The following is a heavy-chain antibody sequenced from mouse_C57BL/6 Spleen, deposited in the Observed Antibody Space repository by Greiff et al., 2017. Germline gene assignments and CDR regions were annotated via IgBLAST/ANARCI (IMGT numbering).Heavy chain of an antibody. CDR3: TRRDYSNLLDY. Sequence: VQLQQSGAELVRPGASVTLSCKASGYTFTDYEMHWVKQTPVHGLEWIGAIDPETGGTAYNQKFKGKAILTADKSSSTAYMELRSLTSEDSAVYYCTRRDYSNLLDYWGQGTTLTVSS. CDR2: IDPETGGT. V-gene: IGHV1-15*01. CDR1: GYTFTDYE. J-gene: IGHJ2*01. D-gene: IGHD2-5*01.